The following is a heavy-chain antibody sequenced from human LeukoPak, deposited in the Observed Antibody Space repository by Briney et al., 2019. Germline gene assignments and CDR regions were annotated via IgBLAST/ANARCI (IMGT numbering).Heavy chain of an antibody. V-gene: IGHV3-23*01. Sequence: GGSLRHSCAASGFTFSSYAMSWVRQAPGKGLEWVSAISGSGGSTYYADSVKGRFTISRDNSKNTLYLQMNSLRAEDTAVYYCAKGKWLLLFAPFDYWGQGTLVTVSS. J-gene: IGHJ4*02. CDR1: GFTFSSYA. CDR3: AKGKWLLLFAPFDY. D-gene: IGHD3-22*01. CDR2: ISGSGGST.